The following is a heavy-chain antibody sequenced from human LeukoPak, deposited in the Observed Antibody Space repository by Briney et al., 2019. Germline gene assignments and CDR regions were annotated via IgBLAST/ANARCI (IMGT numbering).Heavy chain of an antibody. J-gene: IGHJ3*02. D-gene: IGHD3/OR15-3a*01. CDR1: AASISSGGYS. V-gene: IGHV4-30-2*01. Sequence: SETLSLTCTVSAASISSGGYSWSWIRQPPGKGLEWIGYIYHSGSTYYNPSLKSRVTISVDRSKNQFSLKLSSVTAADTAVYYCARHPNGLIDAFDIWGQGTMVTVSS. CDR2: IYHSGST. CDR3: ARHPNGLIDAFDI.